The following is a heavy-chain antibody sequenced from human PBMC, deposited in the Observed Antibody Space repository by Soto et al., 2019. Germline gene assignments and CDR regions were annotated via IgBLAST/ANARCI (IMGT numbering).Heavy chain of an antibody. CDR1: GGAISSSRW. Sequence: SETLSLTCGVSGGAISSSRWWTWVRQFPGKGLEWIGEIYPSGSTNYNPSLKSRVTISLDRSQNQFSLNLRSVTAADAATYYCARVPEDSSGYFDSWGQGALVTVSS. CDR2: IYPSGST. J-gene: IGHJ4*02. V-gene: IGHV4-4*02. D-gene: IGHD3-22*01. CDR3: ARVPEDSSGYFDS.